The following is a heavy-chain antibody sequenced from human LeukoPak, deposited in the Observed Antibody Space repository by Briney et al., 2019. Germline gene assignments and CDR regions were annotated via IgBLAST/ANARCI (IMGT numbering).Heavy chain of an antibody. J-gene: IGHJ4*02. D-gene: IGHD2/OR15-2a*01. CDR3: ARGSNSGFSIDN. Sequence: PGGSLRLSCAVSGFSFSSYGMHWVRQAPGKGLEWVAVIWYDGGNENYADSVKGRFTISRDNSKNTLYLQMNSLRAEDTAVYFCARGSNSGFSIDNWGQGTLVTVSS. CDR2: IWYDGGNE. V-gene: IGHV3-33*01. CDR1: GFSFSSYG.